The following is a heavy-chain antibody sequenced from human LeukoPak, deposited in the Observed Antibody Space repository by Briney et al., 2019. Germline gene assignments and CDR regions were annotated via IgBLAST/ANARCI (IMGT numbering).Heavy chain of an antibody. V-gene: IGHV3-7*03. Sequence: GGSLRLSCAASGFTFSSYWMSWVRQAPGKGLEWVANIKQDGSEKYYVDSVKGRFTISRDNAKNSLYLQMTSLRAEDTAVYYCARDIEDCSGGSCYSAWFDYWGQGTLVTVSS. D-gene: IGHD2-15*01. J-gene: IGHJ4*02. CDR3: ARDIEDCSGGSCYSAWFDY. CDR1: GFTFSSYW. CDR2: IKQDGSEK.